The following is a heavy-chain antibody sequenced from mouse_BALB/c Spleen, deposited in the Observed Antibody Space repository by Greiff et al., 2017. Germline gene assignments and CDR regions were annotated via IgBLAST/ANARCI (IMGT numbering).Heavy chain of an antibody. CDR1: GFTFSSFG. J-gene: IGHJ4*01. CDR2: ISSGSSTI. V-gene: IGHV5-17*02. CDR3: ARRENGYYAMDY. Sequence: EVQLVESGGGLVQPGGSRKLSCAASGFTFSSFGMHWVRQAPEKGLEWVAYISSGSSTIYYADTVKGRFTISRDNPKNTLFLQMTSLRSEDTAMYYCARRENGYYAMDYWGQGTSVTVSS.